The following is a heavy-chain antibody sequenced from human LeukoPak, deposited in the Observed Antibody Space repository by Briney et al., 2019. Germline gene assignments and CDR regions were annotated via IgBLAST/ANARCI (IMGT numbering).Heavy chain of an antibody. V-gene: IGHV1-18*01. CDR2: MNPNSGNT. J-gene: IGHJ4*02. CDR1: GYTFTSYD. Sequence: ASVKVSCKASGYTFTSYDINWVRQATGQGLEWMGWMNPNSGNTNYAQKLQGRVTMTTDTSTSTAYMELRSLRSDDTAVYYCARFTPIFDYWGQGTLVTVSS. CDR3: ARFTPIFDY.